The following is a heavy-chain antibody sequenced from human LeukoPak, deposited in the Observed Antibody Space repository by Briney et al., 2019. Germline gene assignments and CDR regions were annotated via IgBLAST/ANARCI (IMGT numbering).Heavy chain of an antibody. D-gene: IGHD6-13*01. CDR1: GYTFTSYD. Sequence: ASVKVSCKASGYTFTSYDINWVRQATGQGLEWMGWMNPNSGNTGYAQKFQGRVTMTRNTSISTAYMELSSLRSEDTAVYYCTVGGQQLLNFDYWGQGTLVTVS. CDR2: MNPNSGNT. J-gene: IGHJ4*02. V-gene: IGHV1-8*01. CDR3: TVGGQQLLNFDY.